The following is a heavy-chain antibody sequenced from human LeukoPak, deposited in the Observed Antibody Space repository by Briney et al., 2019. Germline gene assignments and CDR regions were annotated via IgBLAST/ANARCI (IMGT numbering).Heavy chain of an antibody. Sequence: SVKVSCKASGYTFTNYGISWVRQAPGQGLEWMGGIIPMFGTTKYAQEFQGRVTITTDESTRTAYMELSSLRSEDTAVFYCATTSMYGDYVAFAFAHWGQGTLVTVSS. D-gene: IGHD4-17*01. CDR3: ATTSMYGDYVAFAFAH. J-gene: IGHJ4*02. V-gene: IGHV1-69*05. CDR1: GYTFTNYG. CDR2: IIPMFGTT.